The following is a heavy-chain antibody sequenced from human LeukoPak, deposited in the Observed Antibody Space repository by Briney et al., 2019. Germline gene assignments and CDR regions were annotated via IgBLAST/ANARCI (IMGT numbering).Heavy chain of an antibody. CDR3: GGSPAQLGGCGDWVEP. D-gene: IGHD5-12*01. V-gene: IGHV1-2*02. CDR2: INPNSGGT. CDR1: GYTFTGYY. J-gene: IGHJ5*02. Sequence: ASVKDSCKASGYTFTGYYMHWVRQAPGQGLDWMGWINPNSGGTNYAQKFQGRVTMTGDRSISAAYMELSRLRSDDTAVYYFGGSPAQLGGCGDWVEPWGPGNLVTVSS.